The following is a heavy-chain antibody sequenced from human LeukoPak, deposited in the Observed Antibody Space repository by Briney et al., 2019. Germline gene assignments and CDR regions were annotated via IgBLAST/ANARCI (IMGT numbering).Heavy chain of an antibody. D-gene: IGHD4-11*01. CDR2: IYYNGDT. CDR1: GFTFSDYY. V-gene: IGHV4-38-2*01. J-gene: IGHJ3*01. Sequence: LRLSCAASGFTFSDYYMSWIRQAPGKGLEWIGSIYYNGDTYYNPSLKSRVIISADTSKNQFSLKLTSVTAADTAAYYCARGPNTAGNYRAFDLWGRGTKVTVSS. CDR3: ARGPNTAGNYRAFDL.